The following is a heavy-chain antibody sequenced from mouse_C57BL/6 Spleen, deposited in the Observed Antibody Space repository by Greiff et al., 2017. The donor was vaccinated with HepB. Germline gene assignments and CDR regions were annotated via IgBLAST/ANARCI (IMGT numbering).Heavy chain of an antibody. CDR2: ILPGSGST. CDR3: ARGRAIYYDYGTAWFAY. D-gene: IGHD2-4*01. Sequence: LVESGAELMKPGASVKLSCKATGYTFTGYWIEWVKQRPGHGLEWIGEILPGSGSTNYNEKFKGKATFTADTSSNTAYMQLSSLTTEDSAIYYCARGRAIYYDYGTAWFAYWGQGTLVTVSA. CDR1: GYTFTGYW. J-gene: IGHJ3*01. V-gene: IGHV1-9*01.